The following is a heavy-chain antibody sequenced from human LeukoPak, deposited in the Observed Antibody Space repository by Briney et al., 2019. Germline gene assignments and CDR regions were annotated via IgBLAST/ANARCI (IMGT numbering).Heavy chain of an antibody. V-gene: IGHV3-11*04. J-gene: IGHJ4*02. CDR2: ISSSGSTI. CDR1: GFTFSDYY. Sequence: GGSLRLSCAASGFTFSDYYMSWIRQAPGKGLEWVLYISSSGSTIYYADSVKGRFTISRDNAKNSLYLQMNSLRAEDTAVYYCASHHLTYCSGGSCYEVDYWGQETLVTVSS. CDR3: ASHHLTYCSGGSCYEVDY. D-gene: IGHD2-15*01.